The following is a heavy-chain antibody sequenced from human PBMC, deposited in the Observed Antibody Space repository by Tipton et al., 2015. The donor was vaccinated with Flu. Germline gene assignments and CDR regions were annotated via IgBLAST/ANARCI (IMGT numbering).Heavy chain of an antibody. D-gene: IGHD3-10*01. CDR1: GFTFSSYE. J-gene: IGHJ3*02. Sequence: SLRLSCAASGFTFSSYEMNWVRQAPGKGLEWVSYISSSGSTIYYADSVKGRFTISRDNAKNSLYLQMNSLRAEDTAVYYCARDQRNVLLRFGETDADAFDIWGQGTMVTVSS. V-gene: IGHV3-48*03. CDR2: ISSSGSTI. CDR3: ARDQRNVLLRFGETDADAFDI.